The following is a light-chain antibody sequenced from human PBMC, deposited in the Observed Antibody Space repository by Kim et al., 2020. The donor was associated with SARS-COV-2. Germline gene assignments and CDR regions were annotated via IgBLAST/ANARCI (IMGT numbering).Light chain of an antibody. CDR1: QSINTY. CDR3: QQSNITPFS. Sequence: SASVGDRVTITCRASQSINTYLNWLQQKPGKAPKLLIYAASSLESGVPSRFSGSGFGTDFTLTISSLQCEDSATYYCQQSNITPFSFGQGTKLEI. V-gene: IGKV1-39*01. J-gene: IGKJ2*03. CDR2: AAS.